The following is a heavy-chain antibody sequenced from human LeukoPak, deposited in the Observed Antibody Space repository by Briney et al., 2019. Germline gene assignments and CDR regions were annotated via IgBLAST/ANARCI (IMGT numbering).Heavy chain of an antibody. CDR2: INHSGKT. D-gene: IGHD4-17*01. CDR1: GGSFSGYF. Sequence: SETLSLTCAVYGGSFSGYFWAWIRQPPGKGLEWIGEINHSGKTYYNPSLKSRVTLSVDTSTKQFPLKLSSVTAADTAVYYCARILTTVTTEGDYWGQGTLVTVSS. CDR3: ARILTTVTTEGDY. V-gene: IGHV4-34*01. J-gene: IGHJ4*02.